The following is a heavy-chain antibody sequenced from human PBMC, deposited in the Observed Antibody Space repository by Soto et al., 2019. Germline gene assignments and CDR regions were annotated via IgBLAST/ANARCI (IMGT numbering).Heavy chain of an antibody. CDR1: GDSINGYY. V-gene: IGHV4-59*13. J-gene: IGHJ6*02. CDR3: AGTSTTVYAMDV. CDR2: IYYSGST. Sequence: PSETLSLTCTVSGDSINGYYWSWIRQPPGKGLEWIGYIYYSGSTNYNPSLNSRATISLDPSKSQFSLKLTSVTAADTAVYYCAGTSTTVYAMDVWGQGTKVTVSS. D-gene: IGHD4-17*01.